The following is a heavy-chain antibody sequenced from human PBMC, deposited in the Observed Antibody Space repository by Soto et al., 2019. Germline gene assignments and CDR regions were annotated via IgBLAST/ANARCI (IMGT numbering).Heavy chain of an antibody. D-gene: IGHD2-2*02. CDR2: INPNSGGT. Sequence: ASVKVSCKASGYTFTGYYMHWVRQAPGQGLEWMGWINPNSGGTNYAQKFQGGVTMTRDTSISTAYMELSRLRSDDTAVYYCAREDVVVPAAILNPGGWFDPWGQGTLVTVSS. V-gene: IGHV1-2*02. J-gene: IGHJ5*02. CDR1: GYTFTGYY. CDR3: AREDVVVPAAILNPGGWFDP.